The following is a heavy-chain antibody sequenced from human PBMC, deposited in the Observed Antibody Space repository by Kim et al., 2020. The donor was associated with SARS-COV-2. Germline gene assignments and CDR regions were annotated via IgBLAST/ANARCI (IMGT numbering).Heavy chain of an antibody. D-gene: IGHD5-12*01. CDR1: GGSISSYY. CDR2: IYYSGST. CDR3: ARGPEVAPISHYYYYGMDV. V-gene: IGHV4-59*08. J-gene: IGHJ6*02. Sequence: SETLSLTCTVSGGSISSYYWSWIRQPPGKGLEWIGYIYYSGSTNYNPSLKSRVTISVDTSKNQFSLKLSSVTAADTAVHYCARGPEVAPISHYYYYGMDVWGQGTTVTVSS.